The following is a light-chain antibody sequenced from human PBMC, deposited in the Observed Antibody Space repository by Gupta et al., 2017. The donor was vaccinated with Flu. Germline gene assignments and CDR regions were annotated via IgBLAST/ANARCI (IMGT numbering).Light chain of an antibody. J-gene: IGLJ3*02. CDR2: NNN. CDR3: ASWDDSLKHVL. CDR1: TSDIGSNT. V-gene: IGLV1-44*01. Sequence: QSVLTQPPSASGTPGQRVTISCSGTTSDIGSNTVSWYQQLPGRAPKLLMHNNNQRPSGVPDRFSGSKSGNSASPAISGLHSEDEADDYCASWDDSLKHVLFGGGTKVTVL.